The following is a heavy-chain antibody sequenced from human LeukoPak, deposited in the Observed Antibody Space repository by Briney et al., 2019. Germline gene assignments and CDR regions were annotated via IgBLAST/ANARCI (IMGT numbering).Heavy chain of an antibody. D-gene: IGHD3-22*01. V-gene: IGHV3-21*01. J-gene: IGHJ4*02. CDR2: ISVRSNYI. CDR3: VRLRRNSDTSGFYYYYDF. Sequence: GGSLRLSCVSSGYTFSSYSINWVRQAPGKGLEWVSSISVRSNYIYYADSVRGRFSISRDDARDSLYLQMNSLRAEDTAVYYCVRLRRNSDTSGFYYYYDFWGQGTLVTVSS. CDR1: GYTFSSYS.